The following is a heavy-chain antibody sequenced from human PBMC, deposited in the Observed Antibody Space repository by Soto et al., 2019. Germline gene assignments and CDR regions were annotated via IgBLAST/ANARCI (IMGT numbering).Heavy chain of an antibody. CDR2: IRSKANSYAT. D-gene: IGHD3-10*01. CDR3: GCFGSGSGNEYFQH. J-gene: IGHJ1*01. CDR1: GFTFSGSA. Sequence: EVQLVESGGGLVQPGGSLKLSCAASGFTFSGSAMHWVRQASGKGLEWVGRIRSKANSYATAYAASVKGRFTISRDDSKNTAYLQMNSLKTEDTAVYYCGCFGSGSGNEYFQHWGQGTLVTVSS. V-gene: IGHV3-73*02.